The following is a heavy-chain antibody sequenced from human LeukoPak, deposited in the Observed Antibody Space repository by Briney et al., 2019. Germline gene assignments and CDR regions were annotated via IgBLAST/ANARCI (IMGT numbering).Heavy chain of an antibody. CDR2: INPKSGAT. CDR3: ARVGDESTGHYDSLHF. CDR1: GYTFDENH. Sequence: ASVKLSCTASGYTFDENHIHWVRQAPGQGPEWMGWINPKSGATDSAQQFQGRLTMTRGTSIGTASMNLSGLTLDDTGIYYCARVGDESTGHYDSLHFWGQGTMVTVSS. J-gene: IGHJ3*01. D-gene: IGHD2-8*02. V-gene: IGHV1-2*02.